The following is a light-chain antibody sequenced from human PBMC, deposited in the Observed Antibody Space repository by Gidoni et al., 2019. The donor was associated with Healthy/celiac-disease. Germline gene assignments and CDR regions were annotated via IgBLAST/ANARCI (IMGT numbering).Light chain of an antibody. CDR1: QSVSSSY. Sequence: EIVLTQSPGTLSLSPGERATLSCRASQSVSSSYLAWYQQKPGQAPRLLIYGASSGSGTDFTLTISRLEPEDFAVYYCQQYGSSLTFGGETRVGIK. CDR2: GAS. J-gene: IGKJ4*01. V-gene: IGKV3-20*01. CDR3: QQYGSSLT.